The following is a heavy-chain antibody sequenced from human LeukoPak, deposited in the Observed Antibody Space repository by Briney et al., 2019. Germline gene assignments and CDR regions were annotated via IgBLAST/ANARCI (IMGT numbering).Heavy chain of an antibody. CDR1: GFTFSSYA. D-gene: IGHD6-19*01. J-gene: IGHJ4*02. Sequence: GGSLRLSCAASGFTFSSYAMSWVRQAPGKGLEWVSAISGSGGSTYYADSVKGRLTISRDNSKNTLYLQMNSLRAEDTAVYYCAKDRSSGWSNSYYFDYWGQGTLVTVSS. CDR2: ISGSGGST. CDR3: AKDRSSGWSNSYYFDY. V-gene: IGHV3-23*01.